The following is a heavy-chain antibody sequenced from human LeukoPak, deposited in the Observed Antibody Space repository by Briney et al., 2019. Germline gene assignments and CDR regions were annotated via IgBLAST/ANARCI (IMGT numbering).Heavy chain of an antibody. CDR2: ISGSGGST. J-gene: IGHJ5*02. Sequence: GGSLRLSCAASGFTFSSYAMSGVRQAPGKGLEWVSAISGSGGSTYYADSVKGRFTISRDNSKNTLYLQMNSLRAEDTAVYYCAKAEYQLLYDAWFDPWGQGTLVTVSS. CDR3: AKAEYQLLYDAWFDP. D-gene: IGHD2-2*02. V-gene: IGHV3-23*01. CDR1: GFTFSSYA.